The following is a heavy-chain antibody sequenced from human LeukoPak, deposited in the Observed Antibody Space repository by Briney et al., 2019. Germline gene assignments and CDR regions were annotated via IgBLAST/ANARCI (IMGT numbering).Heavy chain of an antibody. Sequence: PGGSLRLSCAASGFTFSSYGMHWVRQAPGKGLEWVAFIRYDGSNKYYADSVKGRFTISRDDSKNTLYLQMNSLKTEDTAVYYCTRVGATIGSYWGQGTLVTVSS. CDR3: TRVGATIGSY. V-gene: IGHV3-30*02. CDR2: IRYDGSNK. J-gene: IGHJ4*02. CDR1: GFTFSSYG. D-gene: IGHD1-26*01.